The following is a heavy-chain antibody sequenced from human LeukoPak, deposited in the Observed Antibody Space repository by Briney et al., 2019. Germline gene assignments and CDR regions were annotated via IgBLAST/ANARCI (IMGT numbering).Heavy chain of an antibody. CDR1: GYTFTSYG. J-gene: IGHJ3*02. Sequence: ASVKVSCKASGYTFTSYGISWVRQAPGQGLEWMGWISAYNGNTNYAQKLQGRVTMTTDTSTSTVYMELSSLRSEDTAVYYCARSGYYDSSGYLLAFDIWGQGTMVTVSS. V-gene: IGHV1-18*01. D-gene: IGHD3-22*01. CDR3: ARSGYYDSSGYLLAFDI. CDR2: ISAYNGNT.